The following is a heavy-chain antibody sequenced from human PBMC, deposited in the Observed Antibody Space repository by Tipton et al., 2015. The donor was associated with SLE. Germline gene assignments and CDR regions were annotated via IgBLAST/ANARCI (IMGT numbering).Heavy chain of an antibody. CDR3: TTAPGYDFWIGSTPFAH. CDR1: GFTFSSYA. D-gene: IGHD3-3*01. Sequence: SLRLSCAASGFTFSSYAMHWVRQAPGKGLEWVAVISYDGSNKYYADSVKGRFTISRDNSKNTLYLQMNSLRAEDTAVYYCTTAPGYDFWIGSTPFAHWGQGTQVTVSS. J-gene: IGHJ4*02. V-gene: IGHV3-30*04. CDR2: ISYDGSNK.